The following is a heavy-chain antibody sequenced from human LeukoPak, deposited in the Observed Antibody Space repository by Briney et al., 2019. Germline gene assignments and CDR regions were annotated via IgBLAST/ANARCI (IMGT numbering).Heavy chain of an antibody. J-gene: IGHJ6*02. D-gene: IGHD6-6*01. CDR3: ARGYSSSSLYYFYYYSMDV. V-gene: IGHV4-31*11. Sequence: SQTLSLTCAVSGGSISSGGYSWSWIRQHPGKGLEWIGYIYHSGSTYYNPSLQSRVTISVDTSKNQFSLKLSSVTAADTAVYYCARGYSSSSLYYFYYYSMDVWGQGTTVTVSS. CDR2: IYHSGST. CDR1: GGSISSGGYS.